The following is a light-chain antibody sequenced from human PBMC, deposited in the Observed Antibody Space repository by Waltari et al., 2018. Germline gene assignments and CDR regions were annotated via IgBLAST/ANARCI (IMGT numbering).Light chain of an antibody. J-gene: IGLJ2*01. CDR3: HSRDASGVGGA. Sequence: TQDPAVSVALGQTVSLTCQGDSLRNYYASWYQQRPGQAPILVMYDKNSRPSGGPDRFSASSSDNTASLTITGAQAEDEAYYYCHSRDASGVGGAFGGGTKLTVL. CDR1: SLRNYY. V-gene: IGLV3-19*01. CDR2: DKN.